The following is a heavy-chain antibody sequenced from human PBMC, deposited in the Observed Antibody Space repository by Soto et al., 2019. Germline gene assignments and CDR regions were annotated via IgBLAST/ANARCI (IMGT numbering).Heavy chain of an antibody. J-gene: IGHJ6*02. V-gene: IGHV3-72*01. CDR1: GFTFSDHY. Sequence: PGGSLRLSCAASGFTFSDHYMDWVRQAPGKGLEWVGRTRNKANSYTTEYAASVKGRFTISRDDSKNSLYLQMNSLKTEDTAVYYCARDQISHRHYSFSWYDRHYYGMDVRGQGTTVIVS. D-gene: IGHD6-13*01. CDR3: ARDQISHRHYSFSWYDRHYYGMDV. CDR2: TRNKANSYTT.